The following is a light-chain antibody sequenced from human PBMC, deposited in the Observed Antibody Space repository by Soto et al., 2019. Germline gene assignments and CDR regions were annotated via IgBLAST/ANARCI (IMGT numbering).Light chain of an antibody. CDR3: CSYGGSTTFYV. Sequence: QSALTQPASVSGSLGQSITISCTGTSRDVGSYDLVSWYQQHPGKVPKFLIYEVKKRPSGVSDRFSGSKSGNTATLTISGLLAEDEPDYYCCSYGGSTTFYVFGSGTKVTVL. CDR2: EVK. CDR1: SRDVGSYDL. V-gene: IGLV2-23*02. J-gene: IGLJ1*01.